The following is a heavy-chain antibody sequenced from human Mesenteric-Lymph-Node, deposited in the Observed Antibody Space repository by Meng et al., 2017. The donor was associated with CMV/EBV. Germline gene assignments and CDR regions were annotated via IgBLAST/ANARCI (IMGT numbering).Heavy chain of an antibody. Sequence: SETLSLTCGVSGGSFSGYDWSWIRQPPGKGLEWIGEMNHSGSTNYNPSLKSRVTISVDASKKQFSLKVSSVTAADTAVYYCARYSPKGLRSPRSAFDIWGQGTMVTVSS. CDR2: MNHSGST. J-gene: IGHJ3*02. D-gene: IGHD5-12*01. CDR1: GGSFSGYD. V-gene: IGHV4-34*01. CDR3: ARYSPKGLRSPRSAFDI.